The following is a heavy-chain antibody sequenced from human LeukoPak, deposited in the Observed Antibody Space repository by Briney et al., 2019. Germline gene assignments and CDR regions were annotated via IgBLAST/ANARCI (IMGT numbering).Heavy chain of an antibody. CDR2: IYYSGST. J-gene: IGHJ4*02. D-gene: IGHD3-10*01. V-gene: IGHV4-30-4*08. CDR1: GGSISSGDYY. CDR3: ARTEDYYGSGSHFDY. Sequence: PSETLSLTCTVSGGSISSGDYYWSWIHQPPGKGLEWIGYIYYSGSTYYNPSLKSRVTISVDTSKNQFSLKLSSVTAADTAVYYCARTEDYYGSGSHFDYWGQGTLVTVSS.